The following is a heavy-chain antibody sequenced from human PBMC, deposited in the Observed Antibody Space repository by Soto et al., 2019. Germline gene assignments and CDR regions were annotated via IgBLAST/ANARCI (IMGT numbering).Heavy chain of an antibody. CDR2: IYYSGST. CDR1: GGSISSGDYY. J-gene: IGHJ6*02. CDR3: ARVDTAMVMVSQYYGMDV. Sequence: PSETLSLTCTVSGGSISSGDYYWSWIRQPPGKGREWIGYIYYSGSTYYNPSLKSRVTISVDTSKNQFSLKLSSVTAADTAVYYCARVDTAMVMVSQYYGMDVWGQGTTVTVSS. V-gene: IGHV4-30-4*01. D-gene: IGHD5-18*01.